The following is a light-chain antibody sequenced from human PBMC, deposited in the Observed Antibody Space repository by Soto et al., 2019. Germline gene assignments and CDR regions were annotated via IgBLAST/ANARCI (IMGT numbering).Light chain of an antibody. J-gene: IGKJ1*01. CDR3: QHYNSYSEA. V-gene: IGKV1-5*01. Sequence: DIQMTQSPSTLSASVGYTFTITCRASESIDNWLAWYQQKPGKAPKLLIFAASTLVRGVPSRFSGSGSGTEFTLTISSLQPDDFATYYCQHYNSYSEAFGQGTRGDIK. CDR2: AAS. CDR1: ESIDNW.